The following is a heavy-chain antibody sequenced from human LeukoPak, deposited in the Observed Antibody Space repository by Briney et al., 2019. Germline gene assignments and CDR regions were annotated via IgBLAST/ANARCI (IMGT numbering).Heavy chain of an antibody. CDR2: ISWDGTP. CDR3: VKDLSYESSGYVFDY. D-gene: IGHD3-22*01. CDR1: GFTFEDYT. J-gene: IGHJ4*02. V-gene: IGHV3-43*01. Sequence: GGSLRLSCAASGFTFEDYTMHWVRQARGKTLEWVSLISWDGTPYYRDSVKGRFSISRDNSKNSLYLQMDTLRSEDTAFYYCVKDLSYESSGYVFDYWGQGTLVTVSS.